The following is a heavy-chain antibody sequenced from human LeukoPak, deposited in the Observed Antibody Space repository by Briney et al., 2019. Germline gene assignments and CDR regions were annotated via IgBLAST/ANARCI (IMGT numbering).Heavy chain of an antibody. CDR1: GGSISSYY. V-gene: IGHV4-59*12. D-gene: IGHD2-21*02. J-gene: IGHJ6*02. CDR3: ARDNVYCGGDCHPGYYYGMDV. CDR2: IYYSGST. Sequence: PSETLSLTCTVSGGSISSYYWSWIRQPPGKGLEWIGYIYYSGSTNYNPSLKSRVTISVDTSKNQFSLKLSSVTAADTAVYYCARDNVYCGGDCHPGYYYGMDVWGQGTTVTVSS.